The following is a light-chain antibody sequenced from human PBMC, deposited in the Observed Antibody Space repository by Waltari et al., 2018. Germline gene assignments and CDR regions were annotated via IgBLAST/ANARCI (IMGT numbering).Light chain of an antibody. V-gene: IGLV3-10*01. CDR2: EDS. Sequence: SYELTQPPSLSVSPGQAARITCSGDALPKKYAYWYQQKSGQAPVLVIYEDSKRPSGSPERFSGSSSGTTATLTLSGAQVEDEGDYYCYSTDSSDTHRVFGGGTKLTVL. CDR3: YSTDSSDTHRV. J-gene: IGLJ3*02. CDR1: ALPKKY.